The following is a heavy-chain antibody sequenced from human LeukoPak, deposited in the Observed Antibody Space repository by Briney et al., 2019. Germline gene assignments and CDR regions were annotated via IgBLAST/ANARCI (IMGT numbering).Heavy chain of an antibody. CDR1: GFTFSSYA. Sequence: PGGSLGLSCAASGFTFSSYAMSWVRQAPGKGLEWVSAISGSGGSTYYADSVKGRFTISRDNSKNTLYLQMNSLRAEDTAVYYCAKGENVRFLEWFPSYGWYYFDYWGQGTLVTVSS. CDR2: ISGSGGST. J-gene: IGHJ4*02. D-gene: IGHD3-3*01. V-gene: IGHV3-23*01. CDR3: AKGENVRFLEWFPSYGWYYFDY.